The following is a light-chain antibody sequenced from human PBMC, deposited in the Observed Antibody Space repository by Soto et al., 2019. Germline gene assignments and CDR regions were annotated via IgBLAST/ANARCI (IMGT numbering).Light chain of an antibody. CDR3: QQYNSYQWT. J-gene: IGKJ1*01. CDR2: DAS. V-gene: IGKV1-5*01. CDR1: QSISSW. Sequence: IQMTQSPSTLSASVGDRVTITCRASQSISSWLAWYQQKPGKAPKLLIYDASSLESGVPSRFSGSGSGTEFTLTISTLQPDDVATYYCQQYNSYQWTFGQGTKVDI.